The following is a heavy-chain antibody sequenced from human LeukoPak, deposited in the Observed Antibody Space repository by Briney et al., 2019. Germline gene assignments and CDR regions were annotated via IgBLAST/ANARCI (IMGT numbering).Heavy chain of an antibody. CDR2: IIPIFGTA. V-gene: IGHV1-69*05. CDR1: GGTFSSYA. J-gene: IGHJ5*02. D-gene: IGHD1-7*01. Sequence: SVKVSCKASGGTFSSYAISWVRQAPGQGLEWMGRIIPIFGTANYAQEFQGRVTITTDESTSTAYMELSSLRSEDTAVYYCARDSISADPNYNWFDPWGQGTLVTVSS. CDR3: ARDSISADPNYNWFDP.